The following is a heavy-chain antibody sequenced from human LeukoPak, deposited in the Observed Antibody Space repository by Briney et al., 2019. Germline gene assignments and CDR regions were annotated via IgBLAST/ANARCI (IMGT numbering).Heavy chain of an antibody. CDR2: ISDDGFNK. V-gene: IGHV3-30*04. CDR1: GFTFSSYA. Sequence: GGSLRLSCAASGFTFSSYAMHWVRQAPGQGLEWVAVISDDGFNKYYADSVKGRFSISRDNSQNTLYLQMNSLRPEDTAVYYCAKWFDRSSSWVAFDYWGQGTLVTVSS. J-gene: IGHJ4*02. CDR3: AKWFDRSSSWVAFDY. D-gene: IGHD6-13*01.